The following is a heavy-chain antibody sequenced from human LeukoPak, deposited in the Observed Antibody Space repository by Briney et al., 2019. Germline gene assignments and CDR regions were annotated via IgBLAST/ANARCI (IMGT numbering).Heavy chain of an antibody. V-gene: IGHV7-4-1*02. Sequence: ASVKVSCKASGYTFTGYYMHWVRQAPGQGLEWMGWINTNTGNPTYAQGFTGRFVFSLDASVSTAYLQISSLKAEDTAVYYCARVRWYSSSWSYFDYWGQGTLVTVSS. CDR3: ARVRWYSSSWSYFDY. CDR2: INTNTGNP. D-gene: IGHD6-13*01. CDR1: GYTFTGYY. J-gene: IGHJ4*02.